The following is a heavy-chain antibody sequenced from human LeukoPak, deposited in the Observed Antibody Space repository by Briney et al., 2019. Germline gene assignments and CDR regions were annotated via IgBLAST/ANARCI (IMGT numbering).Heavy chain of an antibody. V-gene: IGHV1-69*05. J-gene: IGHJ6*03. CDR3: ARDLWYYYGSGSYYIPSNMDV. Sequence: SVKVPCKASGGTFSSYAISWVRQAPGQGLEWMGRIIPIFGTANYAQKFQGRVTITTDESTSTAYMELSSLRSEDTAVYYCARDLWYYYGSGSYYIPSNMDVWGKGTTVTVSS. CDR1: GGTFSSYA. CDR2: IIPIFGTA. D-gene: IGHD3-10*01.